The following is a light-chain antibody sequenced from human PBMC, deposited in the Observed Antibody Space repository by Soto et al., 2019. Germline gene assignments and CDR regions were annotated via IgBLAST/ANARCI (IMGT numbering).Light chain of an antibody. CDR1: QSVSSN. V-gene: IGKV3-15*01. CDR2: GAS. Sequence: EIVMTQSPATLSVSPGERATLSCRASQSVSSNLAWYQQKPGQDARLLIYGASTRATGIPASFSGSGSATEFSLTISSRQSEDVAVYYCQQYNNWPPITFGQGTRLEIK. J-gene: IGKJ5*01. CDR3: QQYNNWPPIT.